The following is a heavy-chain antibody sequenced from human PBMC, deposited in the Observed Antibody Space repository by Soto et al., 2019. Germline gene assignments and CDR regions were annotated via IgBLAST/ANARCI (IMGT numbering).Heavy chain of an antibody. CDR1: GGSISSGGYY. D-gene: IGHD2-2*01. CDR3: ARWGELVPAAIVAFDI. J-gene: IGHJ3*02. V-gene: IGHV4-31*03. CDR2: IYYSGST. Sequence: QVQLQESGPGLVKPSQTLSLTCTVSGGSISSGGYYWSWIRQHPGKGLEWIGYIYYSGSTYYNPSLKSRVTISVDTSKNQFSLKLSSVTAADTAVYYCARWGELVPAAIVAFDIWGQGTMVTVSS.